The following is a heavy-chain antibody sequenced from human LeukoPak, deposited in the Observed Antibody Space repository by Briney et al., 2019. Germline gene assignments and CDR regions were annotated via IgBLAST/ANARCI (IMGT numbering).Heavy chain of an antibody. Sequence: GGSLRLSCAASGFTFSSYWMHWVRQAPGKRLEWVSSISSSSSYIYYADSVKGRFTISRDNAKNSLYLQMNSLRAEDTAVYYCARGIQLWLNKGYYFDYWGQGTLVTVSS. V-gene: IGHV3-21*03. CDR1: GFTFSSYW. CDR2: ISSSSSYI. CDR3: ARGIQLWLNKGYYFDY. D-gene: IGHD5-18*01. J-gene: IGHJ4*02.